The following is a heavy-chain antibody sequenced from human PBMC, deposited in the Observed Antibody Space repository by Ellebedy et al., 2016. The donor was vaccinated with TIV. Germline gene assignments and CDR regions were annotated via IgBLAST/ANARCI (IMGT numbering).Heavy chain of an antibody. J-gene: IGHJ4*02. V-gene: IGHV3-7*03. CDR1: GFTFPTYW. D-gene: IGHD5-12*01. CDR2: INQVGSEK. Sequence: GESLKISCSASGFTFPTYWMSLVRQAPGKGLEWVANINQVGSEKYYVDSVKGRFNISRDNAKNSLYLHMNNLRAEDTAVYYCARDPNSPGDTGYGDYWGQGVVVTVST. CDR3: ARDPNSPGDTGYGDY.